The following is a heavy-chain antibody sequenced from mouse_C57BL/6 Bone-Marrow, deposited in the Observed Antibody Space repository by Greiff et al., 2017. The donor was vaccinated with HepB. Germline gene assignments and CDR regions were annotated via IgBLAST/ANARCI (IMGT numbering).Heavy chain of an antibody. V-gene: IGHV1-72*01. Sequence: QVQLQQPGAELVKPGASVKLSCKASGYTFTSYWLHWVKQRPGRGLEWIGRIDPNRGGTKYNEKFKSKATLTVDKPSSTAYMQLSSLTSEDSAVYYCASYDGYYAWFAYWGQGTLVTVSA. CDR1: GYTFTSYW. D-gene: IGHD2-3*01. CDR2: IDPNRGGT. J-gene: IGHJ3*01. CDR3: ASYDGYYAWFAY.